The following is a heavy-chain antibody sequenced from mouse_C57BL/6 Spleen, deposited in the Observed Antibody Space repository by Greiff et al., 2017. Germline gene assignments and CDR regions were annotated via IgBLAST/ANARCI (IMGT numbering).Heavy chain of an antibody. D-gene: IGHD3-2*02. CDR1: GYTFTSYW. Sequence: QVQLQQPGAELVRPGSSVKLSCKASGYTFTSYWMHWVKQRPIQGLEWIGNIDPSDSETHYNQKFKDKATLTVDKSSSTAYMQLSSLTSEDSAVYYCASGNSSGYYFDYRGQGTTLTVSS. CDR2: IDPSDSET. V-gene: IGHV1-52*01. CDR3: ASGNSSGYYFDY. J-gene: IGHJ2*01.